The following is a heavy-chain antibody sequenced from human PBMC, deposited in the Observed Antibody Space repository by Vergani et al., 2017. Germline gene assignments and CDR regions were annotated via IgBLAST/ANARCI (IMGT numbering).Heavy chain of an antibody. CDR2: IIPIFGTA. Sequence: QVQLVQSGAEVKKPGSSVKVSCKASGGTFSSYAISWVRQAPGQGLEWMGGIIPIFGTANYAQKFQARVTMSRDTSTNTVYMELSSLRYEDTAVYYCVRDREAWRATPAHGKFGDDWYFDLWGRGTLVTVSS. V-gene: IGHV1-69*06. J-gene: IGHJ2*01. D-gene: IGHD5-12*01. CDR1: GGTFSSYA. CDR3: VRDREAWRATPAHGKFGDDWYFDL.